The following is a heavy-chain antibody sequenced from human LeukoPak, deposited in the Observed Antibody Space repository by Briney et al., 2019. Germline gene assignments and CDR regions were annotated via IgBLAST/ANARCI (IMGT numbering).Heavy chain of an antibody. J-gene: IGHJ6*04. Sequence: SETPSLTCAVYGGSFSGYYWSWIRQPPGKGLEWIGEINHSGSTNYNPSLKSRVTISVDTSKNQFSLKLSSVTAADTAVYYCARGQGRGYYYGMDVWGKGTTVTVSS. CDR3: ARGQGRGYYYGMDV. CDR2: INHSGST. CDR1: GGSFSGYY. D-gene: IGHD3-10*01. V-gene: IGHV4-34*01.